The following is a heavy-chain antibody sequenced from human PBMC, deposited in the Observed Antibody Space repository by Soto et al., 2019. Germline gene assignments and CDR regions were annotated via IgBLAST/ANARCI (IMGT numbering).Heavy chain of an antibody. CDR3: AREYTAWPLAYGLDV. CDR2: ISSRSDI. V-gene: IGHV3-21*01. D-gene: IGHD2-2*02. CDR1: GFTFSTYR. Sequence: LRLSCVGSGFTFSTYRINWVRQAPGKGLEWVSSISSRSDIYYADSVKGRFTISRGNAKNSVSLQMNSLRAEDTAVYYCAREYTAWPLAYGLDVWGQGTTVTVSS. J-gene: IGHJ6*02.